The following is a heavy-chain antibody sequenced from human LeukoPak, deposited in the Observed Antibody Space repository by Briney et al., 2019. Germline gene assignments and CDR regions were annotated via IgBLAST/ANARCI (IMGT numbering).Heavy chain of an antibody. CDR2: TYYRGNT. V-gene: IGHV4-30-4*01. CDR3: ARQDYDSSYGLDV. Sequence: SQTLSLTCTVSDDSISSSDYYWNWIRQPPVRGLEGIGPTYYRGNTYYNPSLKSRVTISVDTSKNQFSLRLNSVTAADTAVYYCARQDYDSSYGLDVWGQGTAVTVSS. D-gene: IGHD3-3*01. J-gene: IGHJ6*02. CDR1: DDSISSSDYY.